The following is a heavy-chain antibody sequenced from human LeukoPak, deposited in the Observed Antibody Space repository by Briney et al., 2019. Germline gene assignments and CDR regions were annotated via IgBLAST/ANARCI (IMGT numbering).Heavy chain of an antibody. J-gene: IGHJ4*02. V-gene: IGHV4-30-4*01. CDR2: IYYSGST. Sequence: PSETLSLTCTVSGGSISRGDYYWSWLRQPPGKGLEWIGYIYYSGSTYYNPSLKSRVTISVDTSKNQFSLKLSSVTAADTAVYYCARDPVVPAGTGDYWGQGTLVTVSS. CDR3: ARDPVVPAGTGDY. D-gene: IGHD2-2*01. CDR1: GGSISRGDYY.